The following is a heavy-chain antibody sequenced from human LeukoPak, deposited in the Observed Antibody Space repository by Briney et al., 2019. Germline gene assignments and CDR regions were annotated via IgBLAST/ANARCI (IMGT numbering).Heavy chain of an antibody. J-gene: IGHJ4*02. D-gene: IGHD3-10*01. Sequence: GGSLRLSCAASGFTFDDYDIHWVRQAPGKSLEWVSLISGDDGSTNYADSVNGRFTISRDNSKNSLYLQMNSLRTEDSALYYCAKAWFGERSGGGFDYWGREPWSPSPQ. CDR3: AKAWFGERSGGGFDY. CDR2: ISGDDGST. CDR1: GFTFDDYD. V-gene: IGHV3-43*02.